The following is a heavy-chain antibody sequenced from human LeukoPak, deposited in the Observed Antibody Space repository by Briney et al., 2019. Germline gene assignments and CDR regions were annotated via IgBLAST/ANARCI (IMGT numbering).Heavy chain of an antibody. J-gene: IGHJ3*02. CDR1: GGTFSSYA. CDR3: ASRSRIMITFGGVMDDAFDI. CDR2: IIPILGIA. Sequence: SVKVSCKASGGTFSSYAISWVRQAPGQGLEWMGRIIPILGIANYAQKFQGRVTITADKSTSTAYMELSSLRSEDTAVYYCASRSRIMITFGGVMDDAFDIWGQGTMVTVSS. D-gene: IGHD3-16*01. V-gene: IGHV1-69*04.